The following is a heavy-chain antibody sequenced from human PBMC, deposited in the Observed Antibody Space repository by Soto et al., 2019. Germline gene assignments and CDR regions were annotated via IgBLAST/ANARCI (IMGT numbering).Heavy chain of an antibody. D-gene: IGHD2-15*01. V-gene: IGHV3-23*01. J-gene: IGHJ4*02. CDR2: VSIGGST. Sequence: GGSLRLSCAASGFTFSSYAMGWVRQGPRKGLEWVAVVSIGGSTHYADSVRGRFTISRDNSKNTLSLQMNSLTAEDTAVYFCAKRRGAGGHFDYWGQGAL. CDR3: AKRRGAGGHFDY. CDR1: GFTFSSYA.